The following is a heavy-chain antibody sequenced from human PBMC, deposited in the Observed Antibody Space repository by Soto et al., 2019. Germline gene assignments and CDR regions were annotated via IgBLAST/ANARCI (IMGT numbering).Heavy chain of an antibody. D-gene: IGHD1-7*01. V-gene: IGHV4-4*02. CDR1: GGSFTSNNW. J-gene: IGHJ4*02. CDR3: ASRDPGTSVDY. Sequence: PSETLSLTCAVSGGSFTSNNWWTWVRQPPGQGLEWIGEIYRTGSTNYNPSLKSRVTISLDKSENQYSLKVTSLTAADTAVYYCASRDPGTSVDYWGQGTLVTVSS. CDR2: IYRTGST.